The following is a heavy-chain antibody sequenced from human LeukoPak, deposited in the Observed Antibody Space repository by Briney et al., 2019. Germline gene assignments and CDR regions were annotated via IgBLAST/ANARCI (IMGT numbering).Heavy chain of an antibody. CDR2: INPDGSEK. V-gene: IGHV3-7*01. CDR3: AKDRRYCSSTTCPEA. CDR1: GFTFSNYW. D-gene: IGHD2-2*01. Sequence: PGGSLRLSCAVSGFTFSNYWISWVRQAPGKGLEWVANINPDGSEKYYVDSVKGRFTISRDNAKNSLYLQMNSLRAEDTAVYYCAKDRRYCSSTTCPEAWGQGTLVTVSS. J-gene: IGHJ5*02.